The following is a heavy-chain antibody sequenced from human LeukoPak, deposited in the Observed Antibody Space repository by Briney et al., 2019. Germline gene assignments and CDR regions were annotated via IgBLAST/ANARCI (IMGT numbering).Heavy chain of an antibody. V-gene: IGHV6-1*01. CDR2: TYFRSKWYN. J-gene: IGHJ5*01. CDR3: ARGAVAHYDS. Sequence: SQNLSLTCAISGDSVSTNSAAWNWIRQSPSRGLEWLGRTYFRSKWYNDYAVSEKSRITINPDTSRNQFALHLNFVTPEDTAVYYCARGAVAHYDSWGQGTLVTVSS. D-gene: IGHD6-19*01. CDR1: GDSVSTNSAA.